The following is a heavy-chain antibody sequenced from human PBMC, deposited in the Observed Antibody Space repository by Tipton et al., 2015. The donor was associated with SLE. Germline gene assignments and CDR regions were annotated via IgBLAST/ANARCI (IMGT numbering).Heavy chain of an antibody. J-gene: IGHJ4*02. CDR2: IYYSGKA. CDR3: ARHKGVIIALDF. CDR1: GGSISSSEYF. D-gene: IGHD3-3*01. V-gene: IGHV4-39*01. Sequence: TLSLTCTVSGGSISSSEYFWGWIRQPPGKGLEWIGSIYYSGKANYKPSLESRVSISIDTSKNQFSLILNSVTGADTAVYFCARHKGVIIALDFWGPGTLVTVSS.